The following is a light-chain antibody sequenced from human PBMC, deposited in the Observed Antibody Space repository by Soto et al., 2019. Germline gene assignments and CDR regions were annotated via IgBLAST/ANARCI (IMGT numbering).Light chain of an antibody. V-gene: IGKV1-5*03. CDR3: QQYNSYSQT. Sequence: DIQMTQSPSTLSASVGDRVTITCRASQSISNWLVWYQQKPGKAPKLLIYQASSLESGVPSRFSGRGSGKEFTLTINSLQPEDFATYYCQQYNSYSQTFGQGTKVEIK. CDR2: QAS. CDR1: QSISNW. J-gene: IGKJ1*01.